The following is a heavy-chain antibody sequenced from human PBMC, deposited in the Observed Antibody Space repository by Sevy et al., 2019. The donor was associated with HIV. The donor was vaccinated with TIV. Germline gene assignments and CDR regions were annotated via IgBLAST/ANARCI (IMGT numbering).Heavy chain of an antibody. D-gene: IGHD3-16*01. CDR1: GFPFNKEW. CDR2: IKSKKDGGAT. Sequence: GGSLRLSCSASGFPFNKEWMRWVRQAPGKGLEWVGRIKSKKDGGATAYAAPANGRFTISRDDSKNTLYLQMNSLKIEDTGFYYCSSQGERYWGLGTLVTVSS. CDR3: SSQGERY. V-gene: IGHV3-15*01. J-gene: IGHJ4*02.